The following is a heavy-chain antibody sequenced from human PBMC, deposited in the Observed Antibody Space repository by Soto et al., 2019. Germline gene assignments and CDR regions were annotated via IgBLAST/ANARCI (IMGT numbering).Heavy chain of an antibody. CDR3: ARATYPHNAFDI. V-gene: IGHV1-69*06. CDR2: IIPIFGTA. Sequence: ASVKVSFKASGGTFSSYAIRWVRQSPGQGLEWMEGIIPIFGTANYAQKFQGRVTITADKSTSTAYMELSSLRSEDTAVYYWARATYPHNAFDIWGQGTMVTVSS. J-gene: IGHJ3*02. CDR1: GGTFSSYA.